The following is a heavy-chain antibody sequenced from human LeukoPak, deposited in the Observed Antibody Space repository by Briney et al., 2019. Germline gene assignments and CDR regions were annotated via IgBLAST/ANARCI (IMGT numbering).Heavy chain of an antibody. CDR2: ISAYNGNT. J-gene: IGHJ4*02. CDR3: ARVLGAWEPFTWVGHFDY. D-gene: IGHD1-26*01. Sequence: ASVKVSCKASGYTFTSYGISWVRQAPGQGLEWMGWISAYNGNTNYAQKLQGRVTMTTDTSTSTAYMELRSLRSDDTAVYYCARVLGAWEPFTWVGHFDYWGQGTLVTVSS. V-gene: IGHV1-18*01. CDR1: GYTFTSYG.